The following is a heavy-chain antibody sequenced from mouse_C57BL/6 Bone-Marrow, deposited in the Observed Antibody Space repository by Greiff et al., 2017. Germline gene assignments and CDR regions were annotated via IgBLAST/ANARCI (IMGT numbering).Heavy chain of an antibody. Sequence: VQLQQSGAELARPGASVKLSCKASGYTFTSYGISWVKQRTGQGLEWIGEIYPRSGNTYYNEKFKGKATLTADKSSSTAYMELRSLTSEDSAVYFCARWGYDSSYVWYFDVWGTGTTVTVSS. D-gene: IGHD1-1*01. V-gene: IGHV1-81*01. CDR1: GYTFTSYG. CDR2: IYPRSGNT. CDR3: ARWGYDSSYVWYFDV. J-gene: IGHJ1*03.